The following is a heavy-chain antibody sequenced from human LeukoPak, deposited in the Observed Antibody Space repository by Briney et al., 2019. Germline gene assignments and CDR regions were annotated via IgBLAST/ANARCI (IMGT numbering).Heavy chain of an antibody. CDR1: GFTFIDYY. CDR2: ISSSGETI. J-gene: IGHJ4*02. Sequence: GGSLRLSCAASGFTFIDYYMSWIRQAPGKGLEWVSFISSSGETIYYADSVKGRSTISRDNAKNSLYLQVNGLRAEDTAVYYCAIAMRPAAMDPVFDYWGQGTLVTVSS. V-gene: IGHV3-11*04. D-gene: IGHD5-18*01. CDR3: AIAMRPAAMDPVFDY.